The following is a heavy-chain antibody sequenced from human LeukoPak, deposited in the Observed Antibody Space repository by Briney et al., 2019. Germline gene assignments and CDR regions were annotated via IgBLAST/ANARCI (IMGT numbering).Heavy chain of an antibody. Sequence: GGSLKLSCAASGLAFSKCDTHWPRQAPGKGLDWVAFIRYDGTNKYYADSVKGRFTISRDNSKNTVYLLMNSLRPEDTAVYYCARCGKYNSGSYWHFDDWGKGTLVTVSS. D-gene: IGHD3-10*01. V-gene: IGHV3-30*02. CDR3: ARCGKYNSGSYWHFDD. CDR2: IRYDGTNK. J-gene: IGHJ4*02. CDR1: GLAFSKCD.